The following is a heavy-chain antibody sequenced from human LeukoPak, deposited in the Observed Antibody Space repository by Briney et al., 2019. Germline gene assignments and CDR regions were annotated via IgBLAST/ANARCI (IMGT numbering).Heavy chain of an antibody. V-gene: IGHV3-30*02. CDR2: IRYDGSNK. D-gene: IGHD1-7*01. J-gene: IGHJ3*02. Sequence: PGGSLRLSCAASGFTFSSYGMHWVRQAPGKGLEGVAFIRYDGSNKYYADSVKGRFTISRDNSKNTLYLQMNSLRAEDTAVYYCAKDGYNWNYGSAFDIWGQGTMVTVSS. CDR3: AKDGYNWNYGSAFDI. CDR1: GFTFSSYG.